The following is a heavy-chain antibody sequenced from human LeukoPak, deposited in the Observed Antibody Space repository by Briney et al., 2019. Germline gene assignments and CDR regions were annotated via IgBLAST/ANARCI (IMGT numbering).Heavy chain of an antibody. D-gene: IGHD1-26*01. J-gene: IGHJ4*02. CDR3: ASWGEGALDN. CDR2: INSDGSST. CDR1: GFTFSSYW. V-gene: IGHV3-74*01. Sequence: GGSLRLSCAASGFTFSSYWMHWVRQAPGKGLVWVSRINSDGSSTTYADSVNGRFTISRDNAKKSLYLQMNSLRVEDTGVYYCASWGEGALDNWGQGTLVTVSS.